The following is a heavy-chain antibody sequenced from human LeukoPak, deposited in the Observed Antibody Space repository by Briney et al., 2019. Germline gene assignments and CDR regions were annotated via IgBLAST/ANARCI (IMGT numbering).Heavy chain of an antibody. CDR1: GGSISSYY. D-gene: IGHD1-26*01. V-gene: IGHV4-59*08. CDR2: IYYTVTI. CDR3: ARHVRFSGSWLIAFDI. J-gene: IGHJ3*02. Sequence: PSETLSLTCTVSGGSISSYYWSWIRQPPGKGLEWIGYIYYTVTINYNPSLKSRVTISVATSKTQFSLKLSSVTAADTAVYYCARHVRFSGSWLIAFDIWGQGTMVTVSS.